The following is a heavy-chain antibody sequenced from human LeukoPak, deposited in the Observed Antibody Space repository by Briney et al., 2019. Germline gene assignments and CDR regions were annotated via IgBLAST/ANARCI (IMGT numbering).Heavy chain of an antibody. CDR3: AKDRCSSINCYGLRYYMDV. J-gene: IGHJ6*03. CDR2: IKQDGSEK. Sequence: GGSLRLSCAASGFTFSSYWMSWVRQAPGKGLEWVANIKQDGSEKYYVDSVKGRFTISRDNAKNSLYLQMNSLRAEDTAVYYCAKDRCSSINCYGLRYYMDVWGKGTTVTISS. V-gene: IGHV3-7*01. CDR1: GFTFSSYW. D-gene: IGHD2-2*01.